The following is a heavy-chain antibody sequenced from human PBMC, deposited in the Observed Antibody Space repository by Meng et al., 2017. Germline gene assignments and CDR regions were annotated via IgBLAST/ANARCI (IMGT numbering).Heavy chain of an antibody. V-gene: IGHV3-74*01. CDR1: GFTFRNYW. CDR2: IKPDGTMT. Sequence: VHVVGSGCCLFQSGGSLRLSCTASGFTFRNYWMHWVRQAPGKGLVWVSRIKPDGTMTVYADSVKGRFTISRDNAKNTLYLQMNSLRSDDTAVYYCARSDWFDPWGQGTLVTVSS. J-gene: IGHJ5*02. CDR3: ARSDWFDP.